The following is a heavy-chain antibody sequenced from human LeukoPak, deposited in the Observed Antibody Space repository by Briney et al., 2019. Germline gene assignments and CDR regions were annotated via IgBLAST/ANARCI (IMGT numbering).Heavy chain of an antibody. V-gene: IGHV4-39*07. CDR3: ARVRWGYSYGYMSFHLDY. D-gene: IGHD5-18*01. CDR2: IYYSGST. Sequence: PSETLSLTCTVSGGSISSSSYYWGWIRQPPGKGLEWIGSIYYSGSTYYNPSLKSRVTISADTSKNQFSLKLSSVTAADTAVYYCARVRWGYSYGYMSFHLDYWGQGTLVTVSS. J-gene: IGHJ4*02. CDR1: GGSISSSSYY.